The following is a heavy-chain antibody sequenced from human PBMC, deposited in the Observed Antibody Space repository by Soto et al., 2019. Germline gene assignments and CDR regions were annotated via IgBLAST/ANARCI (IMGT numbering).Heavy chain of an antibody. CDR2: IWYDGSNK. V-gene: IGHV3-33*08. CDR3: ARDGSGSYYVSIGMAV. D-gene: IGHD1-26*01. Sequence: GSLSLAYEASGFPFISYGIHWVLQTPGKGLGWVAVIWYDGSNKYYADSVKGRFTISRDNSKNTLYLQLNSLGAEDTAVYYCARDGSGSYYVSIGMAVWGQGTTVTVSS. CDR1: GFPFISYG. J-gene: IGHJ6*02.